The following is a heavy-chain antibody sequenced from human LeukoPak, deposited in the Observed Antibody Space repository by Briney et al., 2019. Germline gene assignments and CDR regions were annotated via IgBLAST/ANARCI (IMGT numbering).Heavy chain of an antibody. Sequence: SETLSLTCTVSGGSISSYYWSWIRQPPGKGLEWFGYIYYSGSTNYNPSLKSRVTISVDTSKNQFSLKLSSVTAADTAVYYCAREGAHYVILTGYSYYFDYWGQGTLVTVSS. CDR2: IYYSGST. CDR1: GGSISSYY. D-gene: IGHD3-9*01. J-gene: IGHJ4*02. CDR3: AREGAHYVILTGYSYYFDY. V-gene: IGHV4-59*01.